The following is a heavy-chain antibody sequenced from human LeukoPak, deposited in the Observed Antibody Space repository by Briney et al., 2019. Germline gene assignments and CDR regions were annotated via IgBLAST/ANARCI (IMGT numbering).Heavy chain of an antibody. CDR3: ARKYCSRGSCYSPMGFDP. CDR2: IYYSGTT. V-gene: IGHV4-30-4*01. CDR1: GGSISSGDYY. J-gene: IGHJ5*02. Sequence: SETLSLTCTVSGGSISSGDYYWSWIRQSPGTGLEWIGYIYYSGTTYYNPSLRSRVTMSVDTSKNQFSLKLSSVTAADTAVYYCARKYCSRGSCYSPMGFDPWGQGTLVSASS. D-gene: IGHD2-15*01.